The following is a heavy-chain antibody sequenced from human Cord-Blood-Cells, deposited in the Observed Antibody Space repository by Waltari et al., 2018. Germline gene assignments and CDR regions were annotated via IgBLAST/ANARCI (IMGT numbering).Heavy chain of an antibody. CDR2: IYHSGGT. Sequence: QVQLQESGPGLVKHSGTLSLTCAVSGGPISGSTRLSWVRQPPGKGLEWIGEIYHSGGTNYNPSLKSRVTISVDKSKNQFSLKRSSVTAADTAVYYCARDRAALDYWGQGTLVTVSS. V-gene: IGHV4-4*02. J-gene: IGHJ4*02. CDR1: GGPISGSTR. CDR3: ARDRAALDY. D-gene: IGHD6-6*01.